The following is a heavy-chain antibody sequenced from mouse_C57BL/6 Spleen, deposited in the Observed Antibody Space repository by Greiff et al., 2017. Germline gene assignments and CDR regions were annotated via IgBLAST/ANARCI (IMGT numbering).Heavy chain of an antibody. V-gene: IGHV1-4*01. CDR3: ARCPVVADYYAMDY. Sequence: VQLQQSGAELARPGASVKMSCKASGYTFTSYTMHWVKQRPGQGLEWIGYINPSSGYTKYNQKFKDKATLTADKSSSTAYMQLSSLTSEDSAVDYCARCPVVADYYAMDYGGQGTSVTVSS. J-gene: IGHJ4*01. CDR2: INPSSGYT. D-gene: IGHD1-1*01. CDR1: GYTFTSYT.